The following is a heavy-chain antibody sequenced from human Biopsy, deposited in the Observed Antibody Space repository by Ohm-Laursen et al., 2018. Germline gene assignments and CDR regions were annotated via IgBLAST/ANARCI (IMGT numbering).Heavy chain of an antibody. J-gene: IGHJ5*02. CDR3: VRHALRLGPKKNWFDT. D-gene: IGHD3-16*01. CDR2: MHNSGST. Sequence: LRLSCSASGFTFSSHAMSWVRQPPGKGLEWIGSMHNSGSTYYNPSLKSRVTISIDASKNQFSLKLTSVTAADTTVYYCVRHALRLGPKKNWFDTWGQGTLVTVSS. CDR1: GFTFSSHA. V-gene: IGHV4-39*01.